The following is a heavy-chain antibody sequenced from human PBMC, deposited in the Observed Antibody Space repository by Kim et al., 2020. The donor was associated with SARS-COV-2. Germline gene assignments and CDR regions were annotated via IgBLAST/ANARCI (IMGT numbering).Heavy chain of an antibody. J-gene: IGHJ5*02. V-gene: IGHV4-4*07. CDR3: ARDLTPHSSSSGWFDP. D-gene: IGHD6-6*01. Sequence: SLKSRVTMSVDTSKNQFSLKLSSVTAADTAVYYCARDLTPHSSSSGWFDPWGQGTLVTVSS.